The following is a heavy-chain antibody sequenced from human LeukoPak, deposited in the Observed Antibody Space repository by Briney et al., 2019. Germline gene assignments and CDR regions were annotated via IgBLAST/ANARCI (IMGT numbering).Heavy chain of an antibody. D-gene: IGHD3-3*02. V-gene: IGHV4-38-2*01. CDR2: IYHSGKT. J-gene: IGHJ6*03. CDR3: AGQTDISFYYYIDA. Sequence: SETLSLTCDVSGHPLSSAFYWGWIRQPPGKGLEWIATIYHSGKTYYSPSLRSRITASKDASRNQLSLNLSSVTAAGTAVYYCAGQTDISFYYYIDAWGRGTTVTISS. CDR1: GHPLSSAFY.